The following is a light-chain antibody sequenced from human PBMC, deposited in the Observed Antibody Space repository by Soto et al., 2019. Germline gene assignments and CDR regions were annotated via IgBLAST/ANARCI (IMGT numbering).Light chain of an antibody. CDR2: WAT. J-gene: IGKJ3*01. CDR3: QQHLSIPFT. CDR1: RRVFRGSAIKNL. V-gene: IGKV4-1*01. Sequence: VLTKSPTSLPLSLGERATINCKSGRRVFRGSAIKNLLAWYQQKPGQPPKLVIYWATMRESGVPDRFTGSESGTDFTLTISSLQAEDVAVYYCQQHLSIPFTFGPGTTVDIK.